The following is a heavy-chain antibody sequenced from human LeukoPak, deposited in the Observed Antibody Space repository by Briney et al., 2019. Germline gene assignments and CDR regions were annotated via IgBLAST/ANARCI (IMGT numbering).Heavy chain of an antibody. Sequence: GGSLRLSCAASGFTFSSYVMNWVRQAPGEGLEWVSSISGSGDRTFYADSVKGRFTISRHNSKNTLYLQMNSLRAEDTAVYYCAREVVVITQHAYYYYGMDVWGQGTTVTVSS. CDR3: AREVVVITQHAYYYYGMDV. D-gene: IGHD3-22*01. CDR1: GFTFSSYV. CDR2: ISGSGDRT. V-gene: IGHV3-23*01. J-gene: IGHJ6*02.